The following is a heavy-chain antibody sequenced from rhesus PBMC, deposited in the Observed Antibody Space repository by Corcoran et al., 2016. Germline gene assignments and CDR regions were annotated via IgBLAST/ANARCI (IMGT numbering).Heavy chain of an antibody. CDR2: IYGSGSST. CDR3: VRGGCTGSGCYAVYFEF. J-gene: IGHJ1*01. CDR1: GGSLSSSS. V-gene: IGHV4-169*01. Sequence: QLQLQESGPGLVKPSETLSVHCAVSGGSLSSSSWSWIRQAPGTGLVWFGYIYGSGSSTNYNPSLKSRVTRSVDTSKIQFSLKLSSVTAADTAVYYCVRGGCTGSGCYAVYFEFWGQGALVTVSS. D-gene: IGHD2-21*01.